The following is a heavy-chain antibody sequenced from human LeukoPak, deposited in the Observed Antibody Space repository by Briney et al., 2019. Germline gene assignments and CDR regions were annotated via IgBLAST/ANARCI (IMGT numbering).Heavy chain of an antibody. V-gene: IGHV4-4*02. CDR1: GDSINSLDL. CDR2: MYLSGTT. CDR3: AGLVGRYSSGLYYYYFDY. D-gene: IGHD3-22*01. J-gene: IGHJ4*02. Sequence: PSETLSLTCTVSGDSINSLDLWSWVRQPPGKGLEWIGEMYLSGTTHSNPSVKSRVTISIDKSKNQFFLNLSSVTAADTAVYYCAGLVGRYSSGLYYYYFDYWGQGTLVTVSS.